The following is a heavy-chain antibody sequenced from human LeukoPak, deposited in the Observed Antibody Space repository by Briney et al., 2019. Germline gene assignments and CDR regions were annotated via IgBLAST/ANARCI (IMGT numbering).Heavy chain of an antibody. J-gene: IGHJ4*02. CDR3: ARGGGSPDY. CDR1: GYTFTFYF. V-gene: IGHV1-46*01. CDR2: INPAGGST. D-gene: IGHD1-26*01. Sequence: GASVTVSCKAPGYTFTFYFMHWVRQAPGQGLEWMGIINPAGGSTTYAQKFQGRLTMTRDTSTSTVSMELSSLKSEDTALYYCARGGGSPDYWGQGTLVTVSS.